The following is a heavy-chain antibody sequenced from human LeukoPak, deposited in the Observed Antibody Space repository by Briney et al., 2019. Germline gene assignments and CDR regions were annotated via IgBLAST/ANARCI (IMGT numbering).Heavy chain of an antibody. D-gene: IGHD6-19*01. CDR1: GFTFSRYG. Sequence: GGSLRLSCGASGFTFSRYGMHWVRRAPGKGLEWVAYIRKDGSDKYYADSVKGRFTISRDNAKNSLYLQMNSLRTEDSAVYYCTRGPTLIGVAGTWPLDYWGQGTLVTVSS. J-gene: IGHJ4*02. CDR2: IRKDGSDK. CDR3: TRGPTLIGVAGTWPLDY. V-gene: IGHV3-30*02.